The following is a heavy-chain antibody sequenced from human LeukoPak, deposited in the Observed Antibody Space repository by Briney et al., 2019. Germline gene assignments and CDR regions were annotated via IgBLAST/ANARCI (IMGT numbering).Heavy chain of an antibody. CDR1: GFTFSSYA. V-gene: IGHV3-9*01. D-gene: IGHD6-19*01. J-gene: IGHJ4*02. Sequence: GGSLRLSCAASGFTFSSYAMSWVRQAPGKGLEWVSGISWNSGSIGYADSVKGRFTISRDNAKNSLYLQMNSLRAEDTALYYCAKGQWLVTYYFDCWGQGTLVTVSS. CDR3: AKGQWLVTYYFDC. CDR2: ISWNSGSI.